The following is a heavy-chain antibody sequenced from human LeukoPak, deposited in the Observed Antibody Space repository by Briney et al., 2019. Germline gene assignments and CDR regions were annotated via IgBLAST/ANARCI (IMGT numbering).Heavy chain of an antibody. CDR3: AREVSSRIDFDY. V-gene: IGHV3-33*01. CDR1: GFTFSSYG. CDR2: IWYDGSNK. D-gene: IGHD3/OR15-3a*01. Sequence: GRSLRLSCAASGFTFSSYGMHWVRQAPGKGLEWVAVIWYDGSNKYYADSVKGRFTISRDNSKNTLYLQMNSLRAEDAAVYYCAREVSSRIDFDYWGQGTLVTVSS. J-gene: IGHJ4*02.